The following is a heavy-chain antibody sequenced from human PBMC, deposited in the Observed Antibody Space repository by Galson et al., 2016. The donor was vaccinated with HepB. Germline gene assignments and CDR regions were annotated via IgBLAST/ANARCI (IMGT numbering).Heavy chain of an antibody. J-gene: IGHJ4*02. CDR2: ISGAGTA. CDR1: GFPFSSYA. D-gene: IGHD4-17*01. CDR3: FRVPRYYADYSSGVGDC. V-gene: IGHV3-23*01. Sequence: SLRLSCAASGFPFSSYAMSWVRQAPGKGLAWVSPISGAGTASYASPVKGRFTISRDNSKNTLDLQMDSLRVEDTALYFCFRVPRYYADYSSGVGDCWGQGTLLTVSS.